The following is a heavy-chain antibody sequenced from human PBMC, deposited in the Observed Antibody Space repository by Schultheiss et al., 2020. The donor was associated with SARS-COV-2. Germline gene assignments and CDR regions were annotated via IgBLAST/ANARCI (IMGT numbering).Heavy chain of an antibody. CDR1: GFTVSSNF. V-gene: IGHV3-53*01. CDR2: TSSGGNT. J-gene: IGHJ6*02. D-gene: IGHD4-17*01. Sequence: GGSLRLSCAASGFTVSSNFMSWVRQAPGKGLEWVSVTSSGGNTDYADSVKGRFTISRDNAKNTLYLQMNSLRAEDTAVYYCARKNGDYHYYYGMDVWGQGTTVTVSS. CDR3: ARKNGDYHYYYGMDV.